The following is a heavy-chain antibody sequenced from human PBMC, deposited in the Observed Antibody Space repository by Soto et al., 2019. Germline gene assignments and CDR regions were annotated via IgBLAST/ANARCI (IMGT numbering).Heavy chain of an antibody. D-gene: IGHD2-21*02. CDR2: IYWDDDK. J-gene: IGHJ6*02. Sequence: QITFKESGPTLVKPTQTLTLTCSFSGFSLSTTGVGVGWIRQPPGKALEWLALIYWDDDKRYNPSLNSRLTITKDTSKNQVVLAMTNMEPVDTATYYCVQSRCGGDCLQSYSSHSYYGLDVWGQGTTVTVSS. V-gene: IGHV2-5*02. CDR1: GFSLSTTGVG. CDR3: VQSRCGGDCLQSYSSHSYYGLDV.